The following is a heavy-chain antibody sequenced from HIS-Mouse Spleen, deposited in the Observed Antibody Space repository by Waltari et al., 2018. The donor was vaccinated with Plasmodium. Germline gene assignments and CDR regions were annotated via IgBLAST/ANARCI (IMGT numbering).Heavy chain of an antibody. CDR1: GFTFSSYG. D-gene: IGHD6-13*01. V-gene: IGHV3-30*03. CDR3: ASSWYWYFDL. J-gene: IGHJ2*01. CDR2: ISYDGSNK. Sequence: QVQLVESGGGVVQPGRSLRLSCAASGFTFSSYGMHWVRQDPGKGVEWVAVISYDGSNKYYADSVKGRVTISRDNAKNSLYLQMNSLRAEDTAVYYCASSWYWYFDLWGRGTLVTVSS.